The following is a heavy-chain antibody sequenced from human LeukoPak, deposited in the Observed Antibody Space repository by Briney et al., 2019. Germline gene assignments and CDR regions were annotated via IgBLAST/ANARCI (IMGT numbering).Heavy chain of an antibody. D-gene: IGHD3-10*01. J-gene: IGHJ3*02. CDR3: ARGGVLLWFGELVGNDAFDI. CDR1: GYTFTTYG. CDR2: ISAYTGNT. V-gene: IGHV1-18*01. Sequence: ASVKVSCKASGYTFTTYGISWVRQAPGQGLEWMGWISAYTGNTNYAQNLQGRETMTTETSTSTAYMELRSLRSDDTAVYYCARGGVLLWFGELVGNDAFDIWGQGTMVTVSS.